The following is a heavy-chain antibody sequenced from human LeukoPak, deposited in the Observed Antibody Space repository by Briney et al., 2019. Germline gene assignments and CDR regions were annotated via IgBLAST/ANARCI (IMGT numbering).Heavy chain of an antibody. D-gene: IGHD1-20*01. CDR2: MNPNSGNT. J-gene: IGHJ4*02. Sequence: ASVKVSCKASGYTFTSYDINWVRQATGQGLEWMGWMNPNSGNTGYAQKFQGRVTMTRNTSISTAYMELSSLRSEDTAVYYCARHITDSRSAIGYWGQGTLVTVSS. CDR1: GYTFTSYD. V-gene: IGHV1-8*01. CDR3: ARHITDSRSAIGY.